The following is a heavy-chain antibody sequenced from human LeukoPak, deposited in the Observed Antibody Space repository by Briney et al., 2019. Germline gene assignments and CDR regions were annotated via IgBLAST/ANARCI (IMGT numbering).Heavy chain of an antibody. Sequence: KASETLSLTCAVYGGSFSGYYWSWICQPPGKGLEWIGEINHSGSTNYNPSLKSRVTISVDTSKNQFSLKLSSVTAADTAVYYCARLRITMVRGVIPDYWGQGTLVTVSS. J-gene: IGHJ4*02. V-gene: IGHV4-34*01. D-gene: IGHD3-10*01. CDR3: ARLRITMVRGVIPDY. CDR1: GGSFSGYY. CDR2: INHSGST.